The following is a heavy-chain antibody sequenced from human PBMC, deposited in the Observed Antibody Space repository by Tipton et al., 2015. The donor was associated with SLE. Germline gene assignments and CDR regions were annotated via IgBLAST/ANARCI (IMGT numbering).Heavy chain of an antibody. D-gene: IGHD2-15*01. CDR3: ARQGGLDAFDI. CDR1: GASISSSDW. V-gene: IGHV4-28*02. CDR2: IYYTGSI. Sequence: TLSLTCTVSGASISSSDWWGWIRQPPGKRLEWIGYIYYTGSIYYNPSLKSRVTISVDTSKNQLSLNLESVTAADTAVFYCARQGGLDAFDIWGQGTVVTVSS. J-gene: IGHJ3*02.